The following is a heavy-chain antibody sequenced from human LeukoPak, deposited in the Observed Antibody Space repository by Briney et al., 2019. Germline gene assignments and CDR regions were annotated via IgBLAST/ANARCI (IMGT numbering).Heavy chain of an antibody. Sequence: PGGSLRLSCAASGILFSNTAMSWARQSPGRGLEWVSAISGGGERAFYADSGTGRFTISRNNSKNILYLQMNSLAADDTAIYYCGKDGGQYSSGPEFDPRGQGALVTVSS. V-gene: IGHV3-23*01. CDR2: ISGGGERA. CDR3: GKDGGQYSSGPEFDP. J-gene: IGHJ5*02. D-gene: IGHD6-19*01. CDR1: GILFSNTA.